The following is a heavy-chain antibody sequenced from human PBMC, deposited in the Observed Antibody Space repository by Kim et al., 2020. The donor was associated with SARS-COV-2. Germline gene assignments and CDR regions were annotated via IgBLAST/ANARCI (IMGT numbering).Heavy chain of an antibody. V-gene: IGHV3-23*01. D-gene: IGHD2-21*02. J-gene: IGHJ5*02. CDR2: ISGSGNNK. CDR1: GFTFRSYG. Sequence: GGSLRLSCAASGFTFRSYGMSWVRQAPGKGLEWVSTISGSGNNKYYADSVQGRFTISRDNPKNTLYLQMNSLRVDDTAIYYCAKDRGDDDCDVVRLDPWG. CDR3: AKDRGDDDCDVVRLDP.